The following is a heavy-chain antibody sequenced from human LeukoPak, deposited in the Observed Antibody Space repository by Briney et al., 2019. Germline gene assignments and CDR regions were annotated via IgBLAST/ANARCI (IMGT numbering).Heavy chain of an antibody. Sequence: GGSLRLSCAASGFTFSSYGMHWVRQAPGKGLEWVAFISYDGSNKYYADSVKGRFTFSRDNSKNTLCLQMSSLRVEDTAVYYCAKGYGSGSYCVDYWGQGTLVTVSS. V-gene: IGHV3-30*18. J-gene: IGHJ4*02. CDR3: AKGYGSGSYCVDY. D-gene: IGHD3-10*01. CDR2: ISYDGSNK. CDR1: GFTFSSYG.